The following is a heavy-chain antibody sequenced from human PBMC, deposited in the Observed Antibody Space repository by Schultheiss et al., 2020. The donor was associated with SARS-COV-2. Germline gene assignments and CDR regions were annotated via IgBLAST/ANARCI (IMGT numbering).Heavy chain of an antibody. CDR2: IYYSGST. V-gene: IGHV4-61*01. Sequence: SQTLSLTCTVSGASVSSASHYWTWIRQPQGKGLEWIGYIYYSGSTNYNPSLKSRVTISVDTSKNQFSLKLSSVTAADTAVYYCARVHPASGYYYVPEYYFDYWGQGSLVTVSS. D-gene: IGHD3-22*01. J-gene: IGHJ4*02. CDR1: GASVSSASHY. CDR3: ARVHPASGYYYVPEYYFDY.